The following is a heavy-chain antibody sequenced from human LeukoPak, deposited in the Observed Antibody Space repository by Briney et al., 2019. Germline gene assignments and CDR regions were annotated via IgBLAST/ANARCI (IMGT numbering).Heavy chain of an antibody. D-gene: IGHD6-13*01. J-gene: IGHJ5*02. CDR2: ISSSGSTI. Sequence: GGSLRLSCAASGFTFSSYEMNWVRQAPGKGLEWVSYISSSGSTIYYADSVKGRFTISRDNAKNSLYLQMNSLRAEDTAVYYCARRGSSSWQSQFDPWGQGTLVTVSS. V-gene: IGHV3-48*03. CDR1: GFTFSSYE. CDR3: ARRGSSSWQSQFDP.